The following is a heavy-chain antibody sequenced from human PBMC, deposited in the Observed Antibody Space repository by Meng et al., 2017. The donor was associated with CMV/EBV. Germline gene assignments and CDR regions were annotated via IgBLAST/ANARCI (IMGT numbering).Heavy chain of an antibody. CDR1: GGTFSSYT. V-gene: IGHV1-69*02. J-gene: IGHJ6*02. Sequence: SVKVSCKASGGTFSSYTISWVRQAPGQGLEWMGRIIPILGIANYAQKFQGRVTITADKSTSTAYMELSSLRSEDTAVYYCAKGHIVAAYYYFGMDVWGQGTTVTVSS. CDR3: AKGHIVAAYYYFGMDV. D-gene: IGHD5-12*01. CDR2: IIPILGIA.